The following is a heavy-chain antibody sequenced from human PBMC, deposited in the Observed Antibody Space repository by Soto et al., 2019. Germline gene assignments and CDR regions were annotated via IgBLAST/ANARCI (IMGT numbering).Heavy chain of an antibody. J-gene: IGHJ2*01. CDR3: AKGGDYWYFDL. V-gene: IGHV3-43*01. CDR1: GFTFDDYT. CDR2: ISWDGGTT. D-gene: IGHD3-16*01. Sequence: EMQLVESGGVVVQPGGSLRLSCAASGFTFDDYTMHWVRQVPGKGPDWVSTISWDGGTTYYADSVKGRFTISRDNSKNSLYLQMNGLRTEDSALYYCAKGGDYWYFDLWGRGTLATVSS.